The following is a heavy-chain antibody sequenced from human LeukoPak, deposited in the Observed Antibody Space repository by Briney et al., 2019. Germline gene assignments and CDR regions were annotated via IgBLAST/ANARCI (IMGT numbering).Heavy chain of an antibody. CDR2: ISSSSNDT. CDR3: ARKTYYYDSGSYSKSYYFDY. V-gene: IGHV3-11*06. Sequence: SGGSLRLSCAASGFTFSDFYMSWIRQAPGKGLEWLSDISSSSNDTNYADSVKGRFTISRDNAKNSLFLQLNSLRAEDTAVYYCARKTYYYDSGSYSKSYYFDYWGQGTLVTVSS. CDR1: GFTFSDFY. D-gene: IGHD3-10*01. J-gene: IGHJ4*02.